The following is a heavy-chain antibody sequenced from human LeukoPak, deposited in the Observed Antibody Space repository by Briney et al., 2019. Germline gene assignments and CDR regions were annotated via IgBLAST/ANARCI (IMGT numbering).Heavy chain of an antibody. Sequence: ASVKVSCKASGYTFTGYYMHWVRQAPGQGLEWMGWINPNSGGTNYAQKFQGRVTMTRDTSISTAYMELSSLRSDDTAVYYCARSSIIAAAGPYYFDYWGQGTLVTVSS. CDR1: GYTFTGYY. CDR3: ARSSIIAAAGPYYFDY. D-gene: IGHD6-13*01. CDR2: INPNSGGT. J-gene: IGHJ4*02. V-gene: IGHV1-2*02.